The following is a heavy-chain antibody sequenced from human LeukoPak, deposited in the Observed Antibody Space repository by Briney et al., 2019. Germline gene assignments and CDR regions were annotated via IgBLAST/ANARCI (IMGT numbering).Heavy chain of an antibody. CDR2: INGDESST. Sequence: GGSLRLSCAASAFTFNTYWMHWVRQVPGSGLEWVSRINGDESSTNYADSVTGRFTISRDNAKDTLYLHMNSLTAEDTAVYYCARGAKWAYYFDYWGQGTLVTVSS. J-gene: IGHJ4*02. CDR1: AFTFNTYW. V-gene: IGHV3-74*01. D-gene: IGHD1-26*01. CDR3: ARGAKWAYYFDY.